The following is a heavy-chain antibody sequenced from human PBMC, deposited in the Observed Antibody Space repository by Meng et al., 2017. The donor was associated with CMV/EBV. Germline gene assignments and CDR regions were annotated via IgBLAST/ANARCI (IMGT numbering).Heavy chain of an antibody. CDR3: ARAAPDYYDSSGPPDY. J-gene: IGHJ4*02. D-gene: IGHD3-22*01. Sequence: GQPQGAGPGLGKPSHTLSLTFTVFGGSISSGDYYWSLIRQAPGKGPEWIGYIYYSWSNYYNPSLKSRVTISVDTAKNQFSLKLSSVTAADTAVYYCARAAPDYYDSSGPPDYWGQGTLVTVSS. V-gene: IGHV4-30-4*08. CDR1: GGSISSGDYY. CDR2: IYYSWSN.